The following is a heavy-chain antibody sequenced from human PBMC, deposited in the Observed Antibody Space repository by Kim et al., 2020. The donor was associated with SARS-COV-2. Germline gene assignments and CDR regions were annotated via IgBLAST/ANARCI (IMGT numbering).Heavy chain of an antibody. D-gene: IGHD3-10*01. J-gene: IGHJ6*02. CDR1: GFTFSSYA. CDR2: ISYDGSNK. Sequence: GGSLRLSCAASGFTFSSYAMHWVRQAPGKGLEWVAVISYDGSNKYYADSVKGRFTISRDNSKNTLYLQMNSLRAEDTAVYYCARALRGGYYYGMYVWGQGTTVTVSS. CDR3: ARALRGGYYYGMYV. V-gene: IGHV3-30*04.